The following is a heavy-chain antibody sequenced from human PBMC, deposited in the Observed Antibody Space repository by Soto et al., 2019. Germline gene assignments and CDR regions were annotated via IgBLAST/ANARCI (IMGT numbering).Heavy chain of an antibody. V-gene: IGHV3-23*01. D-gene: IGHD3-22*01. CDR3: AKDLEGYDSSGYPLVFFDY. CDR1: GFTFSSYA. J-gene: IGHJ4*02. CDR2: ISGSGGST. Sequence: PGGSLRLSCAASGFTFSSYAMSWVRQAPGKGLEWVSAISGSGGSTYYADSVKGRFTISRDNSKNTLYLQMNSLRAEDTAVYYCAKDLEGYDSSGYPLVFFDYWGQGSLVTVSS.